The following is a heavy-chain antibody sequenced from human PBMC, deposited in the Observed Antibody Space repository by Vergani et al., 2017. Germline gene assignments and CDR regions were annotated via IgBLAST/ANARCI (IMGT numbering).Heavy chain of an antibody. J-gene: IGHJ4*02. D-gene: IGHD3-16*01. CDR1: GFTLSNYD. CDR2: IQVDGSNQ. CDR3: AKHFRGWGIDY. V-gene: IGHV3-30*02. Sequence: QVQLVESGGGVVQRGGSLRLSCATSGFTLSNYDMQWIRQGPGKGLEFVAFIQVDGSNQYYADSVKGRFTLSRDFSKNTLSLQMNSLRTDDTATYYCAKHFRGWGIDYGGQGTQVIVSS.